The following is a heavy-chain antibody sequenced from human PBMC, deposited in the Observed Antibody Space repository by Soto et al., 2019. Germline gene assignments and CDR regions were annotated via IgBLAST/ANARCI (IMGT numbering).Heavy chain of an antibody. Sequence: GGSLRLSCSASGFTLSSYDMHWVRQGPGKGLEWVSAIGTAGDTNYAGSVKGRFTISRENAKNSLYLQMNSLRAGDTAIYFCARAIGPTLFDYWGQGTLVTVSS. V-gene: IGHV3-13*04. D-gene: IGHD3-22*01. CDR2: IGTAGDT. CDR3: ARAIGPTLFDY. CDR1: GFTLSSYD. J-gene: IGHJ4*02.